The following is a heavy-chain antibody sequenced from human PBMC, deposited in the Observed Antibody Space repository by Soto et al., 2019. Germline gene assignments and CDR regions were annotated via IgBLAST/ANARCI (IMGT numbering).Heavy chain of an antibody. CDR3: ATVHPDYGGNGWFDP. J-gene: IGHJ5*02. D-gene: IGHD4-17*01. Sequence: QVQLQESGPGLVKPSETLSLTCTVSGGSVSSGSYYWSWIRQPPGKGLEWIGYIYYSGSTNYNPSLKSLVTLSVDTSKNQFSLKLSSVTAADTAVYYCATVHPDYGGNGWFDPWGQGTLVTVSS. CDR1: GGSVSSGSYY. CDR2: IYYSGST. V-gene: IGHV4-61*01.